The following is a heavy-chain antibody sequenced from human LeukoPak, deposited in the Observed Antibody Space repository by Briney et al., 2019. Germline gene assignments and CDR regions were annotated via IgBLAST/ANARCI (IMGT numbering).Heavy chain of an antibody. J-gene: IGHJ4*02. V-gene: IGHV5-51*01. Sequence: LGESLKISCEGSGYSFSNYWIGWVRQMPGKGLEWMGIIYPGDYETRYSPSFQGLVTISVDKFISTAYLQWSSLKASDTAMYYCAIPPGYCGNDCSFDHWGQGTLVTVSS. CDR3: AIPPGYCGNDCSFDH. CDR1: GYSFSNYW. CDR2: IYPGDYET. D-gene: IGHD2-21*02.